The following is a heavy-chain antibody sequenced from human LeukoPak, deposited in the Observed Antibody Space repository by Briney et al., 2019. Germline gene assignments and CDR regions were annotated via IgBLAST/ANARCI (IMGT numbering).Heavy chain of an antibody. CDR2: IYPDESNI. CDR1: GYSFPTYW. Sequence: GESLKISCKGSGYSFPTYWIAWVRQMPGKGLEWMGIIYPDESNIRHSPSFQGQVTISADKSISTAYLQWSSLKASDTAMYYCAGPPSRGYSSSFEYWGQGTLVTVSS. CDR3: AGPPSRGYSSSFEY. J-gene: IGHJ4*02. D-gene: IGHD2-2*03. V-gene: IGHV5-51*01.